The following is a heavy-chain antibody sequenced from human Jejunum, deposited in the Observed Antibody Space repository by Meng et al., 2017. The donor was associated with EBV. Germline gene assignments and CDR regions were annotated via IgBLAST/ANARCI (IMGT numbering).Heavy chain of an antibody. D-gene: IGHD1-7*01. J-gene: IGHJ5*02. V-gene: IGHV4-4*02. CDR2: IYHSGST. CDR3: ARSWTAGGTLNWFDP. Sequence: QVQLQESGPGLVKPAGXLSLTCAVSGDSMSSFHWWSWVRQPPGKGLEWIGEIYHSGSTTYNPSLKSRVIISVDKSRNQFSLNLTSVTAADTAVYYCARSWTAGGTLNWFDPWGQGRVVTVSS. CDR1: GDSMSSFHW.